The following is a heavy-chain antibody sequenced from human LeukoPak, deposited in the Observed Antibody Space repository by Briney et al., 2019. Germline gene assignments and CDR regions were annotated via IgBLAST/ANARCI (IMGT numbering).Heavy chain of an antibody. J-gene: IGHJ4*02. Sequence: GGSLRLSCAVSGFSFSDYYMTWFRQAPGQGLEWVSYISSSGSTICYAASVKSRVTISRDNSKKALYLQMNSLRPEDTAVYYCAKFSSSGWSRSTNKWGQGTLVTVSS. D-gene: IGHD6-19*01. CDR1: GFSFSDYY. CDR3: AKFSSSGWSRSTNK. V-gene: IGHV3-11*01. CDR2: ISSSGSTI.